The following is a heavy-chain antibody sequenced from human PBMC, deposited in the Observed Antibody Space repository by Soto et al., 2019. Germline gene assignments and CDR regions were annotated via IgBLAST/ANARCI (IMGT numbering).Heavy chain of an antibody. CDR2: IIPILGIA. Sequence: SVKVSCKASGGTFSSYTISWVRQAPGQGLEWMGRIIPILGIANYAQKFQGRVTITADKSTSTAYMELSSLRSEDTAVYYCARDRGGCSGGSCYFWFDPCGQGTLVTVSS. CDR3: ARDRGGCSGGSCYFWFDP. J-gene: IGHJ5*02. CDR1: GGTFSSYT. D-gene: IGHD2-15*01. V-gene: IGHV1-69*04.